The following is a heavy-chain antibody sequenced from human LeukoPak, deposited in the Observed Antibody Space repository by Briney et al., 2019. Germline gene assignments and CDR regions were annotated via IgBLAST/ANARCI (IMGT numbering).Heavy chain of an antibody. D-gene: IGHD2-2*01. J-gene: IGHJ5*02. CDR3: ARDEGYCSSTSCYLDWFDP. Sequence: ASVKASCKASGYTFTGYYMHWVRQAPGQGLEWMGWINPNSGGTNYAQKFQGRVTMTRDTSISTAYMELSRLRSDDTAVYYCARDEGYCSSTSCYLDWFDPWGQGTLVTVSS. CDR2: INPNSGGT. V-gene: IGHV1-2*02. CDR1: GYTFTGYY.